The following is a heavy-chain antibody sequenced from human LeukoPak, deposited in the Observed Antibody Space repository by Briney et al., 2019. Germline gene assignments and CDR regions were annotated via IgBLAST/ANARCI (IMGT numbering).Heavy chain of an antibody. V-gene: IGHV3-21*04. Sequence: PGGSLRLSCAASGFTFSSYSMNWVRQAPGKGLEWVSSISSSSSYIYYADSVKGRFTISRDNAKNSLYLQMNSLRAEDTAVYYCAKDGVRGALDAFDIWGQGTMVTVSS. J-gene: IGHJ3*02. CDR2: ISSSSSYI. CDR3: AKDGVRGALDAFDI. D-gene: IGHD1-26*01. CDR1: GFTFSSYS.